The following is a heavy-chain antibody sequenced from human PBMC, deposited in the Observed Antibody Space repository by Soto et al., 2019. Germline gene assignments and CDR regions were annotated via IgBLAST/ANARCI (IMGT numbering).Heavy chain of an antibody. Sequence: LSLSCAASGFTLITCATTGVRQAPVKGLEWVLCISGSGDTTYYADSVKGRFTISRDTSKNTMYLQMNSLRVDDTAVYYCAKGHPGGSCYSGLDCWGQGNLVPVSS. J-gene: IGHJ4*02. CDR1: GFTLITCA. CDR2: ISGSGDTT. D-gene: IGHD2-15*01. V-gene: IGHV3-23*01. CDR3: AKGHPGGSCYSGLDC.